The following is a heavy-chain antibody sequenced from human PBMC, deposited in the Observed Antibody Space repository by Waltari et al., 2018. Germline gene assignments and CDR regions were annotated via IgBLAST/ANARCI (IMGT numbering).Heavy chain of an antibody. CDR1: GFTVSSNY. CDR3: ARGDSCITIFGVVIINCGMDV. D-gene: IGHD3-3*01. J-gene: IGHJ6*02. CDR2: IYSGGST. V-gene: IGHV3-53*01. Sequence: EVQLVESGGGLIQPGGSLRLSCAASGFTVSSNYMSWVRQAPGKGLGWVSVIYSGGSTYYADSVKGRFTISRDNSKNTLYLQMNSLRAEDTAVYYCARGDSCITIFGVVIINCGMDVWGQGTTVTVSS.